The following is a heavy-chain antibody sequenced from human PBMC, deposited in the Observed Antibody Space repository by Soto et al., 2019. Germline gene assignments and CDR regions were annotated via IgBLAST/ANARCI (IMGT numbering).Heavy chain of an antibody. CDR2: ISNDGNFE. J-gene: IGHJ4*01. CDR3: AKVGGLRASGSFRKHPIDL. D-gene: IGHD3-10*01. V-gene: IGHV3-30*18. CDR1: GFSFISYS. Sequence: QVQLVESGGGVVQPGRSLRLSCVASGFSFISYSMHWVRQAPGKGLEWVAVISNDGNFEYYADSVKGRFTISRDNSKDTLFLQPDSLRAADTAIYCCAKVGGLRASGSFRKHPIDLCGHGPQVTVSS.